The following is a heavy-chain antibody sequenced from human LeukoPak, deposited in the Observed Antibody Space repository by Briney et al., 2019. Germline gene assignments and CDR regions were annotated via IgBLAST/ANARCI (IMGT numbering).Heavy chain of an antibody. V-gene: IGHV4-59*08. CDR1: GXXXXXXX. Sequence: SETLSLTCTXXGXXXXXXXXXXXXXPXXXXLXXIXYXYYSXXXNYXPSLXSXVTISVDTSKNQFSLKLSSVTAXDTAVXYCARHAQEWFDPWGQGTLVTVSS. J-gene: IGHJ5*02. CDR2: XYYSXXX. CDR3: ARHAQEWFDP.